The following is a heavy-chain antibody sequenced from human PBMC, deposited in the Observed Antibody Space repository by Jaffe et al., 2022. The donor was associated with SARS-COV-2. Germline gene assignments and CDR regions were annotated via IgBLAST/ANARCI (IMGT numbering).Heavy chain of an antibody. V-gene: IGHV3-23*01. J-gene: IGHJ4*02. CDR1: GFIFSSYT. D-gene: IGHD3-3*01. Sequence: EVHLLESGGGLVQPGGSLRLSCAGSGFIFSSYTMSWVRQAPGKGLEWVATVSLSGGATDYADSVKGRFTISRDNSKNTVFLQMEGLRVDDTAVYYCATSYDAKVAPFDCWGQGTLVTVSS. CDR2: VSLSGGAT. CDR3: ATSYDAKVAPFDC.